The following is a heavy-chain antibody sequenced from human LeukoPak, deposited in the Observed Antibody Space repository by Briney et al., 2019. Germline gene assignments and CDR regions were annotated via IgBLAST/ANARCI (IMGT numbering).Heavy chain of an antibody. D-gene: IGHD5-24*01. CDR3: ARVNIDFDGYNLHFDY. Sequence: GGSLRLSCAASGFTFSSYSMNWVRQAPGKGLEWVSSISSSSSYIYYADSVKGRFTISRDIAKNSLYLQMNSLRAEDTAVYYCARVNIDFDGYNLHFDYWGQGTLVTVSS. V-gene: IGHV3-21*01. J-gene: IGHJ4*02. CDR2: ISSSSSYI. CDR1: GFTFSSYS.